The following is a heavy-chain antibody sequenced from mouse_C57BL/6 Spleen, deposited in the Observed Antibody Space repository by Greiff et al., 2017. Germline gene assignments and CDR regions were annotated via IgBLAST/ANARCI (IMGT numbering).Heavy chain of an antibody. J-gene: IGHJ3*01. CDR3: AREGYDGYRWFAY. D-gene: IGHD2-3*01. CDR2: IYPGSGST. Sequence: QVHVKQPGAELVKPGASVKMSCKASGYTFTSYWITWVKQRPGQGLEWIGDIYPGSGSTNYNEKFKSKATLTVDTSSSTAYMQLSSLTSEDSAVYYCAREGYDGYRWFAYWGQGTLVTVSA. V-gene: IGHV1-55*01. CDR1: GYTFTSYW.